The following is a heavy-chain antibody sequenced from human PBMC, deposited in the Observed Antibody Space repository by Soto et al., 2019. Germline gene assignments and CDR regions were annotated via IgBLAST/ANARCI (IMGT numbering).Heavy chain of an antibody. D-gene: IGHD6-19*01. CDR3: AKGRVGGWYTPYYLDY. CDR1: GFNFDSYA. Sequence: PGGSLRLSCAASGFNFDSYAMSWVRQAPGKGLEWVSSTSDTGGRTYYADSVRGRFTISRDNSKSTLYLEMNSLRAEDTAVYFCAKGRVGGWYTPYYLDYWGQGALVTVSS. CDR2: TSDTGGRT. J-gene: IGHJ4*02. V-gene: IGHV3-23*01.